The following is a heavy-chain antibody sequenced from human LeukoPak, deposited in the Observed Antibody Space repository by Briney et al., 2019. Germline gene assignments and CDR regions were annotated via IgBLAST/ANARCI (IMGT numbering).Heavy chain of an antibody. CDR2: MNPNSGDT. V-gene: IGHV1-8*01. CDR1: GYTFTSYD. D-gene: IGHD4-23*01. J-gene: IGHJ4*02. Sequence: ASVKVSCKASGYTFTSYDINWVRQATGQGLEWLGWMNPNSGDTGYAQKFQGRVTMTSDTSIDTAYMELSSLRSEDTAVYYCATELRWKEYWGQGTLVTVSS. CDR3: ATELRWKEY.